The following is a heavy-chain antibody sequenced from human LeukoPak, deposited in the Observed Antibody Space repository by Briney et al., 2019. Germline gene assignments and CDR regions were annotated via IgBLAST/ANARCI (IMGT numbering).Heavy chain of an antibody. CDR2: PSGCGDST. CDR1: RFTLSSGA. J-gene: IGHJ4*02. CDR3: VKDHHRGLTVGYFGY. V-gene: IGHV3-23*01. Sequence: PSVAAYRFTLSSGALRWQGQAPGKRLKGDSTPSGCGDSTEYADSVKGRFTMSRDNSKNTLYLQMNSLRAEDTAVYYCVKDHHRGLTVGYFGYWGQGALVSVSS. D-gene: IGHD3-16*01.